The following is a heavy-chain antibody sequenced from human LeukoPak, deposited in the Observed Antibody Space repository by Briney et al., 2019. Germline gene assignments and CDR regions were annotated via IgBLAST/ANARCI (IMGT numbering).Heavy chain of an antibody. Sequence: SGARGLSCAASGFTSSTSNMRWLVRPPPPRPEGRCWVCYHSGSTNYNPSLKSRVTISVDKSKNQFSLKLSSVTAADTAVYYCARASVGVITSDWYFDLWGRGTLVTVSS. CDR3: ARASVGVITSDWYFDL. CDR1: GFTSSTSNM. V-gene: IGHV4-4*02. J-gene: IGHJ2*01. D-gene: IGHD3-22*01. CDR2: CYHSGST.